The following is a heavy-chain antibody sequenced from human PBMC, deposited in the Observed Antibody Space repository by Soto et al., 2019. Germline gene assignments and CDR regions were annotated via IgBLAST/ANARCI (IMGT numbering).Heavy chain of an antibody. V-gene: IGHV1-18*01. CDR3: ARPKYSAPGYYYYYGMDV. Sequence: GASVKVSCKASGYTFTSYGISWVRQAPGQGLEWMGWISAYNGNTNYAQKLQGRVTMTTDTSMSTAYMELRSLRSDDTAVYYCARPKYSAPGYYYYYGMDVWGQGTTVTVSS. D-gene: IGHD2-15*01. CDR1: GYTFTSYG. CDR2: ISAYNGNT. J-gene: IGHJ6*02.